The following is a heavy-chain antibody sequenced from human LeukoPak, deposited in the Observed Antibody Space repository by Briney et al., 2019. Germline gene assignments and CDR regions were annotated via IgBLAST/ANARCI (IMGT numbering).Heavy chain of an antibody. CDR1: GGSISSGSYY. J-gene: IGHJ3*02. CDR3: ASMDTAMVFDAFDI. V-gene: IGHV4-61*01. Sequence: SETLSLTCTVSGGSISSGSYYWSWIRQPPGKGLEWIGYIYYSGSTNYNPSLKSRVTISVDTSKNQFSLKLSSVTAADTAVYYCASMDTAMVFDAFDIWGQGTMVTVSS. CDR2: IYYSGST. D-gene: IGHD5-18*01.